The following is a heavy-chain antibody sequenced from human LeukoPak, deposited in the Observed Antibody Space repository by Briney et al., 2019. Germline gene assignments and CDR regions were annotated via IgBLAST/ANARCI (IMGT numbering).Heavy chain of an antibody. CDR1: GGSISGSSYY. V-gene: IGHV4-39*01. CDR2: MYYSGGT. CDR3: ASVRIWFGEYHEFDP. Sequence: PSETLSLTCTVSGGSISGSSYYWGWIRQPPGKGLEWIGSMYYSGGTYYNPSLKSRVTISVDTSKNQFSLKLSSVTAADTAVYYCASVRIWFGEYHEFDPWGQGTLVTVSS. D-gene: IGHD3-10*01. J-gene: IGHJ5*02.